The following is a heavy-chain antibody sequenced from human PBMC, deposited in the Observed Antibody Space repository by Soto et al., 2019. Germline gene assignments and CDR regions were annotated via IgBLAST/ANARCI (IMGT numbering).Heavy chain of an antibody. CDR3: ASGLVTTLHY. CDR1: GGSISSGGYS. J-gene: IGHJ4*02. Sequence: SETLSLTCAVSGGSISSGGYSWSWIRQPPGKGQEWIGYIYHSGSTYYNPSLKSRVTISVDRSKNQFSLKLSSVTAADTAVYYCASGLVTTLHYWGQGTLVTVSS. D-gene: IGHD4-17*01. CDR2: IYHSGST. V-gene: IGHV4-30-2*01.